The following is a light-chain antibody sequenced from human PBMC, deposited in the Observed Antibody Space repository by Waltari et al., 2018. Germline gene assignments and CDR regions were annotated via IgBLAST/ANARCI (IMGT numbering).Light chain of an antibody. Sequence: SALPQRPTASGSPAHSVTHSCTGTSTHVGGYNSVSWYQQHPGRAPKLLIFEVNKRPSGVPERFAGSKSGNTASLTVSGLQGDDEADYYCTSHAGCSDPHVVFGGGTKLTVL. CDR1: STHVGGYNS. CDR3: TSHAGCSDPHVV. CDR2: EVN. J-gene: IGLJ2*01. V-gene: IGLV2-8*01.